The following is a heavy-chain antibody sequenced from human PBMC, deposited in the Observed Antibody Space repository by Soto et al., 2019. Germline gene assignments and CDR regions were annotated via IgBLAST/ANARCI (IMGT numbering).Heavy chain of an antibody. J-gene: IGHJ4*02. CDR2: IIPVNGIA. Sequence: SVKVSCKTSGYTFTSYGISWVRQAPGQGLEWMGRIIPVNGIANYAQKFQGRVTITADKSTSTAYMELSSLRPEDTAVYYCAREGAPGDYWGQGTLVT. CDR1: GYTFTSYG. V-gene: IGHV1-69*04. CDR3: AREGAPGDY.